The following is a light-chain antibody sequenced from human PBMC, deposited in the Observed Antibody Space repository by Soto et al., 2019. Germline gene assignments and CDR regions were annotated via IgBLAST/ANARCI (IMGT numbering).Light chain of an antibody. J-gene: IGKJ1*01. CDR1: QSVSSSY. CDR2: GAS. CDR3: QQYGSSPQT. V-gene: IGKV3-20*01. Sequence: EIVLTQSPGTLSLSPGERATLSCRASQSVSSSYLAWYQHKPGQAPRLLIYGASSRATGIPDRFSGSGSGTDFTLTISRLEPEDFAVYYCQQYGSSPQTFGQGTKVKS.